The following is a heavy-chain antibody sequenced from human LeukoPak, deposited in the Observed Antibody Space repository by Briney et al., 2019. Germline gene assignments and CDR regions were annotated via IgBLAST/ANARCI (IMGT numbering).Heavy chain of an antibody. J-gene: IGHJ5*02. D-gene: IGHD3-10*01. CDR2: TRNKANSYST. CDR1: GFTFSDHY. Sequence: GGSLRLSCAASGFTFSDHYMDWVRQAPGKGLEWVGRTRNKANSYSTEYAASVKGRFTISRDDSKNSLYLQMDSLKTEDTAVYYCARDLGMVQGVIWFDPWGQGTLVTVSS. V-gene: IGHV3-72*01. CDR3: ARDLGMVQGVIWFDP.